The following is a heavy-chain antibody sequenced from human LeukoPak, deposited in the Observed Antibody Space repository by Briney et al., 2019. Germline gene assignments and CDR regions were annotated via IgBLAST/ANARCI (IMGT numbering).Heavy chain of an antibody. J-gene: IGHJ2*01. Sequence: SETLSLTCTVSGGSISSSSYYWGWIRQPPGKGLEWIGSIHRSGSTYYNPLLKSRVTISIDTSKNQFSLKLSSVTAADTGVYYCARHPGNSWSYWYSALWGRGTLVTVSS. CDR3: ARHPGNSWSYWYSAL. D-gene: IGHD6-13*01. CDR2: IHRSGST. CDR1: GGSISSSSYY. V-gene: IGHV4-39*01.